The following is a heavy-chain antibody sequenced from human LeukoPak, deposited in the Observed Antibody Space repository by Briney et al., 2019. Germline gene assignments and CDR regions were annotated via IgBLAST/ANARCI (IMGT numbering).Heavy chain of an antibody. CDR2: IVVGSGNT. J-gene: IGHJ4*02. V-gene: IGHV1-58*01. D-gene: IGHD3-10*01. Sequence: SVKVSCKASGCTFTSSAVQWVRQARGQRVEWIGWIVVGSGNTNYAQKFWERVTITRDMSTSTAYMELSSLRSEDTVVYYCAGGSGSYHVDYWGQGTLVTVSS. CDR3: AGGSGSYHVDY. CDR1: GCTFTSSA.